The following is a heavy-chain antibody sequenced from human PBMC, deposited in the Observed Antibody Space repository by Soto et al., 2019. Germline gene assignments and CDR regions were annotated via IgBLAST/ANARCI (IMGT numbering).Heavy chain of an antibody. Sequence: ASVKVSCKASGYIFSNYGISWVRQAPGQGLEWMGWISTYNANTYYAQKFQGRVTMTTDTSTSTAYMELRSLRSDDTAVFYCARERDGSSWSSAESLQYWGQGTLVTVSS. CDR3: ARERDGSSWSSAESLQY. CDR1: GYIFSNYG. CDR2: ISTYNANT. J-gene: IGHJ1*01. V-gene: IGHV1-18*01. D-gene: IGHD6-13*01.